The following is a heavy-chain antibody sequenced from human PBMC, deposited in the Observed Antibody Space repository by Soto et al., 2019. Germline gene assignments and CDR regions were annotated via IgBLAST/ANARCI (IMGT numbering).Heavy chain of an antibody. V-gene: IGHV4-30-4*01. Sequence: SETLSLTCTVSGGSISSGDYYWSWIRQPPGKGLEWIGYIYYSGSTYYNPSLKSRVTISVDTSKNQFSLKLSSVTAADTAVYYCARSHYDFWSGHLPFDYWGQGTLVTVSS. CDR1: GGSISSGDYY. J-gene: IGHJ4*02. CDR3: ARSHYDFWSGHLPFDY. CDR2: IYYSGST. D-gene: IGHD3-3*01.